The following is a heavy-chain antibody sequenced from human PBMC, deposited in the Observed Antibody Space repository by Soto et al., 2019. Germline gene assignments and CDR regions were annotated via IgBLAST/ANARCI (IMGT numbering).Heavy chain of an antibody. CDR3: ARVLYDRSGFDH. D-gene: IGHD3-22*01. CDR1: GDSISRSHW. V-gene: IGHV4-4*02. CDR2: ISHSGIT. Sequence: QVQLQESGPGLVRPSGALSVTCAVSGDSISRSHWWSWVRQSPGKGLEWIGEISHSGITNYNPSLKSRVTISGDKSKNQLSLKLTSVTAADTAVYYCARVLYDRSGFDHWGQGTVVPVSS. J-gene: IGHJ4*02.